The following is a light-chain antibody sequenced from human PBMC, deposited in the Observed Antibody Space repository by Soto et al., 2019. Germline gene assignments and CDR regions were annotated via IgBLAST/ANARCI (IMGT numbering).Light chain of an antibody. CDR1: QSVSSSY. CDR2: GAS. V-gene: IGKV3-20*01. J-gene: IGKJ1*01. CDR3: HQSGSSPKT. Sequence: IVLTQSPGTLSLSPGERATLSCRASQSVSSSYLAWYQQKPGQAPRLLIYGASSRATGIPDRFSGSGSGTDFTLTISRLEPEDFAVYYCHQSGSSPKTFGQGTKVDIK.